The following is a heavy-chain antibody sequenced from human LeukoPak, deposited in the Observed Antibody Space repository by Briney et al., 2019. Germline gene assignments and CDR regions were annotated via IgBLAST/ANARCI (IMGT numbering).Heavy chain of an antibody. V-gene: IGHV1-69*05. J-gene: IGHJ4*02. D-gene: IGHD5-24*01. CDR1: GGTFSSYA. Sequence: SVTVSCKASGGTFSSYAISWVRQAPGQGLEWVGRIIPIFGTANYAQKFQDRVTITTDESTSTAYVEQSSLRSEDTAVYYCAREQRFDYWGQGTLVTVSS. CDR3: AREQRFDY. CDR2: IIPIFGTA.